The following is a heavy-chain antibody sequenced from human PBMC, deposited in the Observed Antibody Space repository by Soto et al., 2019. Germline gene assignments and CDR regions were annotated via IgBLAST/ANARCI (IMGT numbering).Heavy chain of an antibody. D-gene: IGHD3-16*02. J-gene: IGHJ3*02. CDR1: GFTFSSYG. CDR2: IAYDGSNK. V-gene: IGHV3-30*18. CDR3: AKEAKLYYDYVWGSYRYGDAFDI. Sequence: GGSLRLSCAASGFTFSSYGMHWVRQAPGKGLEWVAVIAYDGSNKDYADSVKGRFTISRDNSKNTLYLQMNSLRAEDTAVYYCAKEAKLYYDYVWGSYRYGDAFDIWGQGTMVTVSS.